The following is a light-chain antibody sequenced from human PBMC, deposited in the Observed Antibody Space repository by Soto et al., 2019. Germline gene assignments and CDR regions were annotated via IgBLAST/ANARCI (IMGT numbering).Light chain of an antibody. J-gene: IGLJ3*02. CDR2: LNSDGSH. CDR3: QTWGTGPWV. V-gene: IGLV4-69*01. CDR1: SGHNTYA. Sequence: QLVLTQSPSASASLGASVKLTCTLSSGHNTYAIAWHQQQPEKGPRYLMKLNSDGSHSKGDGIPDRFSGSSSGAERYLTSASLQSEDEADYYCQTWGTGPWVFGGGTKLTVL.